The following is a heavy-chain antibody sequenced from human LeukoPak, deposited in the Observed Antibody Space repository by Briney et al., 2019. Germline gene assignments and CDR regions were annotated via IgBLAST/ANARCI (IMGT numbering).Heavy chain of an antibody. CDR3: TTDWGSSSWYVEADDP. Sequence: GGSLRLSCAASGFTVSSNYMSWVRQAPGKGLEWVSSIYIGGSTYYADSVKGRFTISRDDSKNTLFLQMNSLKTEDTAVYYCTTDWGSSSWYVEADDPWGQGTLVTVSS. D-gene: IGHD6-13*01. CDR1: GFTVSSNY. CDR2: IYIGGST. J-gene: IGHJ5*02. V-gene: IGHV3-66*01.